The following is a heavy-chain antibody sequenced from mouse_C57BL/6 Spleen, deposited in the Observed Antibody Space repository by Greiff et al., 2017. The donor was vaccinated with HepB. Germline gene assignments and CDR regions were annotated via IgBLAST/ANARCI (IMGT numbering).Heavy chain of an antibody. CDR1: GYTFTSYW. CDR3: TRWTVVATDYFDY. D-gene: IGHD1-1*01. J-gene: IGHJ2*01. Sequence: EVQLQQSGTVLARPGASVKMSCKTSGYTFTSYWMNWVKQRPGQGLEWIGAIYPGNSDTSYNQKFKGKAKLTAVTSASTAYMELSSLTNEDSAVYYCTRWTVVATDYFDYWGQGTTLTVSS. V-gene: IGHV1-5*01. CDR2: IYPGNSDT.